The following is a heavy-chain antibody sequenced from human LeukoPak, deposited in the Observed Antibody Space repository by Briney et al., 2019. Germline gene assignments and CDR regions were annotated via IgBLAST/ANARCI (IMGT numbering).Heavy chain of an antibody. CDR2: FHFSGAI. CDR1: GVSITSYSHN. Sequence: SEPLSLTCTVSGVSITSYSHNYDWIRQPPGKGLEWIGGFHFSGAINYNPSLKSRVTIFVDTSKKQISLKLNSVTAADTAVYYCARRYEGRGYAYDYWGQGILVTVSS. V-gene: IGHV4-39*01. CDR3: ARRYEGRGYAYDY. D-gene: IGHD3-22*01. J-gene: IGHJ4*02.